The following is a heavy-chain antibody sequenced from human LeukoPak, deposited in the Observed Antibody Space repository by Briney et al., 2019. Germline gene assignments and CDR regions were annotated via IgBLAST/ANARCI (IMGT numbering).Heavy chain of an antibody. V-gene: IGHV4-59*01. J-gene: IGHJ4*02. CDR3: ARARVGARHDY. D-gene: IGHD1-26*01. CDR1: GGSISSYY. Sequence: SETLSLTCTVSGGSISSYYWSWIRQPPGRGLEWIGYIYYSGSTNYNPSLKSRVTISVDTSKNQFSLKLSSVTAADTAVYYCARARVGARHDYWGQGTLVTVSS. CDR2: IYYSGST.